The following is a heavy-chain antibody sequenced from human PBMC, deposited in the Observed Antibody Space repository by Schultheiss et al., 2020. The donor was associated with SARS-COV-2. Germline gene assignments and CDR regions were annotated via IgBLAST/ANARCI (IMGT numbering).Heavy chain of an antibody. Sequence: SETLSLTCTVSGGSISSSSYYWGWIRQPPGKGLEWIGYIYYSGSTNYNPSLKSRVTISVDKSKNQFSLKLSSVTAADTAVYYCARANQLLYDYYYYGMEVWGQGTTVTVSS. CDR3: ARANQLLYDYYYYGMEV. V-gene: IGHV4-61*05. CDR1: GGSISSSSYY. D-gene: IGHD2-2*02. J-gene: IGHJ6*02. CDR2: IYYSGST.